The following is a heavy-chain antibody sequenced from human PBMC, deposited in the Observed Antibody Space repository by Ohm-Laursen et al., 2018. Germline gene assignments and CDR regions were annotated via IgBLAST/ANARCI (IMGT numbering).Heavy chain of an antibody. CDR2: ISWNSGSI. Sequence: SLRLSCTASGFTFSSYGMHWVRQAPGKGLEWVSGISWNSGSIGYADSVKGRFTISRDNAKNSLYLQMNSLRAEDTALYYCATLIDYWGQGTLVTVSS. V-gene: IGHV3-9*01. CDR3: ATLIDY. CDR1: GFTFSSYG. J-gene: IGHJ4*02.